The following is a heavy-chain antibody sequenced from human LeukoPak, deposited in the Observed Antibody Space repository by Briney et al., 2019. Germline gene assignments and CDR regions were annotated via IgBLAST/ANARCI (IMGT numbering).Heavy chain of an antibody. CDR3: AREAAADPYYFDY. D-gene: IGHD6-13*01. CDR2: IYSGGST. Sequence: PGGSLRLSCAASGFTVSSNYMTWVRQAPGKGLEWVSVIYSGGSTNYADSMKGRFTISRDNSKNTLYLQMNSLRVEDTAVYYCAREAAADPYYFDYWGQGTLVTVSS. CDR1: GFTVSSNY. V-gene: IGHV3-66*01. J-gene: IGHJ4*02.